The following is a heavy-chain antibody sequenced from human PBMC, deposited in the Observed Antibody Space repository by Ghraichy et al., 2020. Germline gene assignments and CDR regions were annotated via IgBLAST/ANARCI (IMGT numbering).Heavy chain of an antibody. J-gene: IGHJ3*02. D-gene: IGHD5-18*01. Sequence: SETLSLTCAVYVGSFSGCYWSWIRQPPGKGLEWIGEINPPGTTNNSPSLKSRLTMLVDTSKNQFSLKLKSVTAADTAVYYCARRRELWSAAEGDAFDMWGQGTMVTVSS. CDR2: INPPGTT. CDR1: VGSFSGCY. V-gene: IGHV4-34*01. CDR3: ARRRELWSAAEGDAFDM.